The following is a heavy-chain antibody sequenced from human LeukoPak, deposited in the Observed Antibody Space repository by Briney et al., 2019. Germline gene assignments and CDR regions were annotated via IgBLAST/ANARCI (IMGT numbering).Heavy chain of an antibody. J-gene: IGHJ4*02. Sequence: SETLSLTCTVSGGSISSYYWSWIRQPPGKGLEWIGYIYYSGNTNYNPPLKSRVTISVDTSKNQFSLKLSSVTAADTAMYYCARYRYSTDFFDYWGQGTLVTVSS. V-gene: IGHV4-59*01. CDR1: GGSISSYY. CDR3: ARYRYSTDFFDY. D-gene: IGHD1-26*01. CDR2: IYYSGNT.